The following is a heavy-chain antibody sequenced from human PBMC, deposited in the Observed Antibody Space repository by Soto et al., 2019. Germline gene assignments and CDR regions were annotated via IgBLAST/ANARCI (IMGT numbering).Heavy chain of an antibody. CDR1: GGSFSGYY. V-gene: IGHV4-34*01. J-gene: IGHJ6*03. CDR3: ARGHPPSYYYYMDV. CDR2: INHSGST. Sequence: QVQLQQWGAGLLKPSETLSLTCAVYGGSFSGYYWSWIRQPPGKGLEWIGEINHSGSTNYNPSLKSRVTISVDTSKNQFPLKLSSVTAADTAVYYCARGHPPSYYYYMDVWGKGTTVTVSS.